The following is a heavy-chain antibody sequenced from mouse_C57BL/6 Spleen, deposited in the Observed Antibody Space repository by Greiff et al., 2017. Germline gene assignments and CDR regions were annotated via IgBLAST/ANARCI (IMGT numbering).Heavy chain of an antibody. CDR1: GYTFTSYW. CDR2: IDLNSGGT. J-gene: IGHJ4*01. Sequence: QVQLQQPGAELVKPGASVKLSCKASGYTFTSYWMHWVKQRPGRGLEWIGRIDLNSGGTKYNEKFKSKATLTVDKPSSTAYMQLSSLTSEDSAVYYCARAAQASAMDYWGQGTSVTVSS. CDR3: ARAAQASAMDY. V-gene: IGHV1-72*01. D-gene: IGHD3-2*02.